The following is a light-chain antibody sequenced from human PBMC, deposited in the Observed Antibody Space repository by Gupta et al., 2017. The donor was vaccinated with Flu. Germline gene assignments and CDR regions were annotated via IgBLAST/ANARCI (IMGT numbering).Light chain of an antibody. CDR3: SSYAAPASRYV. Sequence: QSALTQPASVSGSPGQSITISCTGTSSDVGSYNLVSWYKQLPGEAPKLGIFDTTKRPSGVSDRLSGSKSGNTASLTISGLQTEDDAEYYCSSYAAPASRYVFGTGTKVTVL. J-gene: IGLJ1*01. CDR1: SSDVGSYNL. V-gene: IGLV2-23*01. CDR2: DTT.